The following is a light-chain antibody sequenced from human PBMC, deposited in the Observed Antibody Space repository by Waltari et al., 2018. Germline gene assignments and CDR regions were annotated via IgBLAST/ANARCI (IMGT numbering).Light chain of an antibody. CDR2: DVS. Sequence: DIVLTQSPATLSLSPGETATLSCRASQTVGTSVAWYQQKPGQPPRLLMYDVSNRATGIPARFSGSGSGTDFTLTIAKLEPEDFAIYYCQQRGNWPPITFGQGTKVEIK. CDR1: QTVGTS. J-gene: IGKJ1*01. V-gene: IGKV3-11*01. CDR3: QQRGNWPPIT.